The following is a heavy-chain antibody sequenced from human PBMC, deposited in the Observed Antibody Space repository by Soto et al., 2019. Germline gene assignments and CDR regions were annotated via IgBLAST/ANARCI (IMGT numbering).Heavy chain of an antibody. J-gene: IGHJ6*02. CDR2: IYYSGST. D-gene: IGHD3-3*01. V-gene: IGHV4-31*03. Sequence: TSETLSLTCTVSGGSINSGGYYWSWIRQHPGKGLEWIGYIYYSGSTYYNPSLKSRVTISVDTSKNQFSLKLSSVTAADTAVYYCARVFGFDGMDVWGQGTTVTVSS. CDR1: GGSINSGGYY. CDR3: ARVFGFDGMDV.